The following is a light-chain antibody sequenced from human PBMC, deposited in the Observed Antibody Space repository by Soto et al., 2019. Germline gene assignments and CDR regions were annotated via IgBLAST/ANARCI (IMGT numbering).Light chain of an antibody. CDR3: AAWDDSLSGHVV. CDR2: SNN. V-gene: IGLV1-44*01. J-gene: IGLJ2*01. Sequence: QTVVTQPPSASGTPGQRVTISCSGSSSSIGSNTVNWYQQLPGTAPKLLIYSNNQRPSGVPDRFSGSKSGTSASLAISGLQSEDEADYYCAAWDDSLSGHVVFGGGTKLTVL. CDR1: SSSIGSNT.